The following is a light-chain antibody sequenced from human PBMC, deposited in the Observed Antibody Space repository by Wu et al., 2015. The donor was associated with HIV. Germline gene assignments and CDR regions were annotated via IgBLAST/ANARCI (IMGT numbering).Light chain of an antibody. V-gene: IGKV3-15*01. CDR1: QSVSSN. J-gene: IGKJ4*01. CDR2: GAS. Sequence: EIEMTQSPATLSVSPGERATLSCRASQSVSSNLAWYQQKPGQAPRLLIYGASTRATGIPARFSGSGSGTDFTLTISRLEPEDFAVYYCQLYGTSPQVTFGGGTKVEIE. CDR3: QLYGTSPQVT.